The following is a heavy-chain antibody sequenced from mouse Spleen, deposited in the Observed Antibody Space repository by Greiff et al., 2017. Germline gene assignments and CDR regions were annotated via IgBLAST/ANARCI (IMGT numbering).Heavy chain of an antibody. J-gene: IGHJ3*01. Sequence: EVKLMESGPELVKPGASVKMSCKASGYTFTSYVMHWVKQKPGQGLEWIGYINPYNDGTKYNEKFKGKATLTSDKSSSTAYMELSSLTSEDSAVYYCAREGTGTGFAYWGQGTLVTVSA. V-gene: IGHV1-14*01. CDR1: GYTFTSYV. D-gene: IGHD4-1*01. CDR3: AREGTGTGFAY. CDR2: INPYNDGT.